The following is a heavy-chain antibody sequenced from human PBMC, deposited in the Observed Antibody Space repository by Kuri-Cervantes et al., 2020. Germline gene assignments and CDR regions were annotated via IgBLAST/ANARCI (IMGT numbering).Heavy chain of an antibody. CDR1: GFTFDDYA. Sequence: GGSLRLSCAASGFTFDDYAMHWVRQAPGKGLEWVSGISWNSGSIGYADSVKGRFTISRDNAKNSLYLQMNSLRAEDTALYYCAKDIGYDILTGYYGMDVWGQGTTVTVSS. J-gene: IGHJ6*02. CDR2: ISWNSGSI. V-gene: IGHV3-9*01. D-gene: IGHD3-9*01. CDR3: AKDIGYDILTGYYGMDV.